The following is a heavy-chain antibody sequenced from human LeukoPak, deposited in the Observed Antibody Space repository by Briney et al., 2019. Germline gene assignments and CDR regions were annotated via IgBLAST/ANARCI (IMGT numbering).Heavy chain of an antibody. D-gene: IGHD3-9*01. Sequence: SQTLSLTCAISGDSVSSNSAAWNWIRQSPSRGLEWLGRTHYRSKWYNDYAVSVKSRITINPDTSKNQFSLQLNSVTPEDTAVYYCARGPSGYDILTGYSDWYFDLWGRGTLVTVSS. J-gene: IGHJ2*01. V-gene: IGHV6-1*01. CDR2: THYRSKWYN. CDR1: GDSVSSNSAA. CDR3: ARGPSGYDILTGYSDWYFDL.